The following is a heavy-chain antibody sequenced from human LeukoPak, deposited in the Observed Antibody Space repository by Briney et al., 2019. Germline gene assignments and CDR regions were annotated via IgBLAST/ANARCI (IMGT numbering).Heavy chain of an antibody. J-gene: IGHJ3*02. CDR2: ISAYNGNT. CDR3: ARDRPTMIVVATPSPLFDI. V-gene: IGHV1-18*01. D-gene: IGHD3-22*01. Sequence: GASVKVSCKASGYTFTSYGISWVRQAPGQGLEWMGWISAYNGNTNYAQKLQGRVTMTTDTSTSTAYMELRSLRSDDTAVYYCARDRPTMIVVATPSPLFDIWGQGTMVTVSS. CDR1: GYTFTSYG.